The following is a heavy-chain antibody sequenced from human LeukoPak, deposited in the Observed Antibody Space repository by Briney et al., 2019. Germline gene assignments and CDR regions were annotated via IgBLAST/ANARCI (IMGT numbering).Heavy chain of an antibody. J-gene: IGHJ1*01. CDR3: ARDLYGDYVSLYFQH. D-gene: IGHD4-17*01. V-gene: IGHV3-23*01. Sequence: PGGSLRLSCAASGFTFSSYGMSWVRQAPGKGLEWVSAISGSGGSTYYADSVKGRFTISRDNSKNTLYLQMNSLRAEDTAVYYCARDLYGDYVSLYFQHWGQGTLVTVSS. CDR2: ISGSGGST. CDR1: GFTFSSYG.